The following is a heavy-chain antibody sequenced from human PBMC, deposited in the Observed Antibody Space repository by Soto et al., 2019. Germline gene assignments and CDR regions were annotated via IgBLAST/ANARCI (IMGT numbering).Heavy chain of an antibody. CDR1: GFTLNSHA. D-gene: IGHD3-22*01. CDR2: ISGSGGTT. Sequence: GGGLRISCGAPGFTLNSHALSRGRPAPGEGPEWVSAISGSGGTTYYADSVKGRFTISRDTSKNTLYLQMNSLRAEDTAVYYCAKVERYYYDSSGYYSSPLFWGQGTLITVSS. CDR3: AKVERYYYDSSGYYSSPLF. J-gene: IGHJ4*02. V-gene: IGHV3-23*01.